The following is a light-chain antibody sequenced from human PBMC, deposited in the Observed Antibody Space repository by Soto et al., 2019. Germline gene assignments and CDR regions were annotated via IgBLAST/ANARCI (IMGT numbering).Light chain of an antibody. CDR1: SSDVGSYNL. J-gene: IGLJ1*01. CDR3: CSYACSSTFALYV. V-gene: IGLV2-23*02. Sequence: QSVLTQPASVSGSPGQSITISCTGTSSDVGSYNLVSWYQQHPGKAPKLMIYEVSKRPSGVSNRFSGSKSGNTASLTISGLQAEDDADYYCCSYACSSTFALYVFGTGTKVTVL. CDR2: EVS.